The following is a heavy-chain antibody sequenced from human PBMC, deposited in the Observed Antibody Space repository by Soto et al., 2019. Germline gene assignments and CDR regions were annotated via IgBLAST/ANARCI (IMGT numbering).Heavy chain of an antibody. Sequence: PSETLSLTCAVYGGSFSGYYWSWIRQPPGKGLEWIGEINHSGSTNYNPSLKSRVTISVDTSKNQFSLKLSSVTAADTAVYYCARYWAEQQLFYGMHVWGQGTTVTVSS. V-gene: IGHV4-34*01. CDR1: GGSFSGYY. J-gene: IGHJ6*02. CDR2: INHSGST. D-gene: IGHD6-13*01. CDR3: ARYWAEQQLFYGMHV.